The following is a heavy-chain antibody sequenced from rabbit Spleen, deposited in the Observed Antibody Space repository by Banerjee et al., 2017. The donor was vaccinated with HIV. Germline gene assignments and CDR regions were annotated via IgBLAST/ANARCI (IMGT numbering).Heavy chain of an antibody. CDR2: INAVTGKA. Sequence: QEQLVESGGGLVKPEGSLKLSCTASGCSFSNKAVMCWVRQAPGKGLEWIACINAVTGKAVYASWAKGRFTFSKTSSTTVTLQMTSLTAADTATYFCARAIVPWLGLTRLDLWGPGTLVTVS. CDR3: ARAIVPWLGLTRLDL. D-gene: IGHD4-1*01. J-gene: IGHJ3*01. CDR1: GCSFSNKAV. V-gene: IGHV1S45*01.